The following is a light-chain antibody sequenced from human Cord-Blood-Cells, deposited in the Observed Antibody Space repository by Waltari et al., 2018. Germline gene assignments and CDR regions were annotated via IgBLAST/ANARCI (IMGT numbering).Light chain of an antibody. J-gene: IGLJ1*01. CDR2: EVS. CDR3: SSYTSSSTLV. V-gene: IGLV2-14*01. Sequence: QSALTQPASVSGSPGHSITISCTGTSSDVGGYNYVSWYQQHPGKAPKLMIYEVSNLPSGVSTQCSGIKAGNTASLTSSELQAEDEADYYCSSYTSSSTLVFGTGTKVTVL. CDR1: SSDVGGYNY.